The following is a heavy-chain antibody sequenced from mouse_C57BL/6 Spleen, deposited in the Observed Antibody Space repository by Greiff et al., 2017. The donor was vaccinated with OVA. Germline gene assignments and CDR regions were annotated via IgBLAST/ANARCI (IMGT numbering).Heavy chain of an antibody. CDR2: IYPRSGNT. V-gene: IGHV1-81*01. J-gene: IGHJ4*01. CDR3: ARRYDGYYEDYAMDY. D-gene: IGHD2-3*01. Sequence: VKLQQSGAELARPGASVKLSCKASGYTFTSYGISWVKQRTGQGLEWIGEIYPRSGNTYYNEKFKGKATLTADKSSSTAYMELRSLTSEDSAVYFCARRYDGYYEDYAMDYWGQGTSVTVSS. CDR1: GYTFTSYG.